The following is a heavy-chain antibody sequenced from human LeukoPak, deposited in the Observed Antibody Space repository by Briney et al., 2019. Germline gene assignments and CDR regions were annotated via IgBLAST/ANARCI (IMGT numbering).Heavy chain of an antibody. CDR3: ARDVAATGQGFDY. CDR2: ISSSSSYI. CDR1: GFTFSSYS. J-gene: IGHJ4*02. Sequence: GGSLRLSCAASGFTFSSYSMNWVRQAPGKGLEWVSSISSSSSYIYCADSVKGRFTISRDNAKNSLYLQMNSLRAEDTAVYYCARDVAATGQGFDYWGQGTLVTVSS. D-gene: IGHD2-15*01. V-gene: IGHV3-21*01.